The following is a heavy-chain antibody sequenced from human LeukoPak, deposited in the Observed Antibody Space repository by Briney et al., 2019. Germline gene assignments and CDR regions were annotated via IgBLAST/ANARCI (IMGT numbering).Heavy chain of an antibody. Sequence: PSETLSLTCTVSGGSISSYYWSWIRQPPGRGLEWIGYIYYSGSTNYNPSLKSRVTISVDTSKNQFSLKLSSVCAADTAVYYCARLYAFGSGYYFDSWGQGTLGSVSS. CDR3: ARLYAFGSGYYFDS. J-gene: IGHJ4*02. CDR2: IYYSGST. V-gene: IGHV4-59*01. CDR1: GGSISSYY. D-gene: IGHD3-3*01.